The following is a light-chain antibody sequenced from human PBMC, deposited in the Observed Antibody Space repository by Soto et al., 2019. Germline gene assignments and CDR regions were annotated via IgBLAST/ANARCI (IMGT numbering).Light chain of an antibody. CDR1: QDISNF. CDR3: QQYDSYSPYT. J-gene: IGKJ2*01. V-gene: IGKV1-33*01. Sequence: DIQMTQSPSSLSASVGDRVTITCQASQDISNFLNWYQQKPGKAPKLLIYDASNLETGVPSRFSGSGSGTDFTFTISSLQPEDFATYYCQQYDSYSPYTFGQGTKLEIK. CDR2: DAS.